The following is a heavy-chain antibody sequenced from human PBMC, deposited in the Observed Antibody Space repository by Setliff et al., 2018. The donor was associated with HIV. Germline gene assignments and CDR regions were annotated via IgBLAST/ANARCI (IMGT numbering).Heavy chain of an antibody. Sequence: ASVKVSCKASGYTFSSYDINRVRQATGQGLEWMGWMNPNSGNTGYAQKFQGRVTMTRDTSISTAYMELNNLKFEDTAVYYCARARRDSYDRGRRNHYYIDVWGKGTTVTVSS. CDR2: MNPNSGNT. D-gene: IGHD3-22*01. CDR1: GYTFSSYD. J-gene: IGHJ6*03. CDR3: ARARRDSYDRGRRNHYYIDV. V-gene: IGHV1-8*02.